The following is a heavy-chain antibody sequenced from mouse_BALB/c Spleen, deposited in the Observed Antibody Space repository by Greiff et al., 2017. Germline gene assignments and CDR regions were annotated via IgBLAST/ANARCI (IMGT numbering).Heavy chain of an antibody. J-gene: IGHJ3*01. Sequence: EVMLVESGGGLVQPGGSLKLSCAASGFTFSSYGMSWVRQTPDKRLELVATINSNGGSTYYPDSVKGRFTISRDNAKNTLYLQMSSLKSEDTAMYYCARDYYGYWFAYWGQGTLVTVAA. V-gene: IGHV5-6-3*01. CDR3: ARDYYGYWFAY. D-gene: IGHD1-2*01. CDR1: GFTFSSYG. CDR2: INSNGGST.